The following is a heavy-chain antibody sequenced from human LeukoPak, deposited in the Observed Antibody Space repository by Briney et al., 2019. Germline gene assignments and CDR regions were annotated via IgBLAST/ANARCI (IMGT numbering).Heavy chain of an antibody. Sequence: TGGSLRLSCAASGFTFSSYAMHWVRQAPGKGLEWVAVISYDGSNKYYADSVKGRFTISRDNSKNTLYLQMNSLRAEDTAVYYCARSTVVTPFDPWGQGTLVTVSS. CDR3: ARSTVVTPFDP. CDR1: GFTFSSYA. D-gene: IGHD4-23*01. V-gene: IGHV3-30-3*01. J-gene: IGHJ5*02. CDR2: ISYDGSNK.